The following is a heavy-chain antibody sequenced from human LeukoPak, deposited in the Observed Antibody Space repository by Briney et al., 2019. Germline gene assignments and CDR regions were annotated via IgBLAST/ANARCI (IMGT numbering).Heavy chain of an antibody. CDR2: IDPSDSYN. Sequence: GESLKISCKGSGYSFTSYWISWVRQMPGKGLEWMGRIDPSDSYNNYRPPFQGHATISAGKSISTAYLQWSSLKASDTAMYYCARLRVRGVIGAFDIWGQGTMVTDSS. D-gene: IGHD3-10*01. CDR1: GYSFTSYW. CDR3: ARLRVRGVIGAFDI. V-gene: IGHV5-10-1*01. J-gene: IGHJ3*02.